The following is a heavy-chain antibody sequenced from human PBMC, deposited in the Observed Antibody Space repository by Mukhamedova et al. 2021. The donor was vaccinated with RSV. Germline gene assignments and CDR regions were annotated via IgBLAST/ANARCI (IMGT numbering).Heavy chain of an antibody. CDR2: ISSSSSYI. D-gene: IGHD3-22*01. Sequence: GLEWVSSISSSSSYIYYADSVKGRFTISRDNAKNSLYLQMNSLRAEDTAVYYCARPPEYDYDSSGYYSRIYYYDGMDGWGQGTTVT. CDR3: ARPPEYDYDSSGYYSRIYYYDGMDG. J-gene: IGHJ6*02. V-gene: IGHV3-21*01.